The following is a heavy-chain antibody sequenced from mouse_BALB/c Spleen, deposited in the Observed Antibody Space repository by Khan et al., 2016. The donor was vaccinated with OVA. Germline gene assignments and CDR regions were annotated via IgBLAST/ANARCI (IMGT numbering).Heavy chain of an antibody. CDR1: GFSLTSYG. CDR2: IWSGGST. Sequence: QVQLKQSGPGLVQPSQSLSITCTVSGFSLTSYGIHWVRQSPGKGLEWLGVIWSGGSTDYSAAFISRLSISKANSTSQVFFKMNSLQANDTAIYYCARNYDYDEGLAYWGQGTLVTVSA. V-gene: IGHV2-2*02. D-gene: IGHD2-4*01. J-gene: IGHJ3*01. CDR3: ARNYDYDEGLAY.